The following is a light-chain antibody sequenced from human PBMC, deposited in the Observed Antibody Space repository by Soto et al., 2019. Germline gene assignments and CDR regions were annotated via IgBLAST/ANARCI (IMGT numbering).Light chain of an antibody. CDR3: MQALQTPLFT. Sequence: DIVMTQSPLSLPVTPGEPASISCRSSQSLLHSNGYNYLDWYLQKPGHSPQLLIYLGSNRASGVPDRFSGSGSGTDFTLKISRVEAADVGVYYCMQALQTPLFTFGPGTKVDIK. J-gene: IGKJ3*01. CDR1: QSLLHSNGYNY. CDR2: LGS. V-gene: IGKV2-28*01.